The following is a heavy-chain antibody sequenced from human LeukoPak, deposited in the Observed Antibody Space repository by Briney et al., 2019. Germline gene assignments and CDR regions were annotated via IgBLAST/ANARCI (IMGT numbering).Heavy chain of an antibody. CDR1: GFTFSTYT. J-gene: IGHJ4*02. Sequence: QPGGSLRLSCATSGFTFSTYTMTWVRQAPGGGLEWFAPINNSGGTTYYADSVKGRFTVSRDNSKNTLYLQLEGLRAEDTAVYSCTSQTYVGNGRYYSDNWGQGTLVTVSS. CDR2: INNSGGTT. D-gene: IGHD3-10*01. CDR3: TSQTYVGNGRYYSDN. V-gene: IGHV3-23*01.